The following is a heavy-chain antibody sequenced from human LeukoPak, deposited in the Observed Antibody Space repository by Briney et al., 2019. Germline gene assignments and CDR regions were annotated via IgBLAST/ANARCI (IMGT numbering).Heavy chain of an antibody. CDR2: ISSDEINE. V-gene: IGHV3-30*18. CDR3: AKSRSGSANWALQIFDN. Sequence: QPGGSLRLSCAASGFSFRNYGMHWVRQAPGKGLEWVAVISSDEINEYYADSVKGRFTISRDNSNNTLFVQMNSLRAEDTAVYYCAKSRSGSANWALQIFDNWGQGALVTVSS. J-gene: IGHJ4*02. D-gene: IGHD1-1*01. CDR1: GFSFRNYG.